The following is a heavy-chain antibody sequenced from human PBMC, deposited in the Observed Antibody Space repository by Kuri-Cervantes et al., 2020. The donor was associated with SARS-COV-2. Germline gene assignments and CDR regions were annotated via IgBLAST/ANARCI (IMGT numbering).Heavy chain of an antibody. CDR2: MNPNSGNP. CDR1: GYTLTGYY. Sequence: SVTVSRKASGYTLTGYYLHWVRQATAQGLEWMGWMNPNSGNPGSAEKFQGRVTMTRDTSVNIAYLELASLRPDDTAVYYCARMVKTGVLRPGMLGVFGSVSEQYYALDVWGQGTKVTVSS. D-gene: IGHD3-3*01. J-gene: IGHJ6*02. V-gene: IGHV1-8*02. CDR3: ARMVKTGVLRPGMLGVFGSVSEQYYALDV.